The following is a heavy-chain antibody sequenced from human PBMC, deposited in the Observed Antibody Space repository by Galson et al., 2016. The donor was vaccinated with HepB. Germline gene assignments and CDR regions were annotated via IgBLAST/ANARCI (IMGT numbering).Heavy chain of an antibody. CDR1: GGSITNNQY. CDR2: VYHSGST. CDR3: ARVYFNNHHRWYFDL. J-gene: IGHJ2*01. D-gene: IGHD1-14*01. V-gene: IGHV4-59*08. Sequence: SETLSLTCTVSGGSITNNQYWSWIRQSPGRGLAWIGYVYHSGSTNYNPSLESRVSMSVDTAENQFSLTLTSVTATDTAVYYCARVYFNNHHRWYFDLWGRGTLVTVSS.